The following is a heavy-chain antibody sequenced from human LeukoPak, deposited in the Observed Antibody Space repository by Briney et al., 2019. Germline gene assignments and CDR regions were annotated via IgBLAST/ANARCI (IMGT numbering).Heavy chain of an antibody. CDR3: ATSYSGRLTGIGAFDI. D-gene: IGHD1-26*01. CDR2: ISSSSYI. Sequence: AGGSLRLSCAASGFTFSSYSMNWVRQAPGKGLEWVSSISSSSYIYYADSVKGRFTISRDNAKNSLYLQMNSLRAEDTAVYYCATSYSGRLTGIGAFDIWGQGTMVTVSS. J-gene: IGHJ3*02. CDR1: GFTFSSYS. V-gene: IGHV3-21*01.